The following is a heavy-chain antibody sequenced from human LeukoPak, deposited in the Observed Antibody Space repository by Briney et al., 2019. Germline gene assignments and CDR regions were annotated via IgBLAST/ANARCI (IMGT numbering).Heavy chain of an antibody. Sequence: SETLSLTCTVSGGSISSSSYYWGWIRQPPGKGLEWIGSIYYSGGTYYNPSLKSRVTISVDTSKNQFSPKLSSVTAADTAVYYCAREAYCGSISCYGAFDIWGQGTMVTVSS. CDR1: GGSISSSSYY. V-gene: IGHV4-39*02. CDR2: IYYSGGT. D-gene: IGHD2-2*01. CDR3: AREAYCGSISCYGAFDI. J-gene: IGHJ3*02.